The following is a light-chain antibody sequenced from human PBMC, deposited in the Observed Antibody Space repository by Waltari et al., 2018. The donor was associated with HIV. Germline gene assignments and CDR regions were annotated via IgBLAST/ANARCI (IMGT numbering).Light chain of an antibody. CDR2: DVK. CDR1: NNDIGLFNY. V-gene: IGLV2-14*01. Sequence: QSALTQPVSVSGSPGVSITISCVGTNNDIGLFNYVSWYRHQPDTPPQLVIYDVKSRPSGVSSRCSGSKSGNTASLTISGLQTDDEGHYYCSSSSSSGSVLFGGGTKVTV. J-gene: IGLJ3*02. CDR3: SSSSSSGSVL.